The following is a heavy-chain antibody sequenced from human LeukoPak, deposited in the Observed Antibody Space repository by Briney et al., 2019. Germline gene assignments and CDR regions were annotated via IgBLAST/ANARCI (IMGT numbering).Heavy chain of an antibody. CDR2: INHSGST. Sequence: PSETLSLTCAVYGGSFSGYYWSWIRQPPGKGLEWIGEINHSGSTNYNPSLKSRVTISVDTSKNQFSLKLSSVTAADTAVYYWARSSVGYYYGSGSYRAYFDYWGQGTLVTVSS. D-gene: IGHD3-10*01. CDR1: GGSFSGYY. CDR3: ARSSVGYYYGSGSYRAYFDY. J-gene: IGHJ4*02. V-gene: IGHV4-34*01.